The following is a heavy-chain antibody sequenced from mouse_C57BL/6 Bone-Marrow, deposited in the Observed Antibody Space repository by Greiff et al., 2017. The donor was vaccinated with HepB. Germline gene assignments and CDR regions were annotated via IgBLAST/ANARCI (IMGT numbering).Heavy chain of an antibody. D-gene: IGHD2-2*01. V-gene: IGHV1-62-2*01. CDR1: GYTFTEYT. J-gene: IGHJ2*01. Sequence: VQGVESGAELVKPGASVKLSCKASGYTFTEYTIHWVKQRSGQGLEWIGWFYPGSGSIKYNEKFKDKATLTADKSSSTVYMELSRLTSEDSAVYFCARHEEGLWLRRRRSGYFDYWGQGTTLTVSS. CDR3: ARHEEGLWLRRRRSGYFDY. CDR2: FYPGSGSI.